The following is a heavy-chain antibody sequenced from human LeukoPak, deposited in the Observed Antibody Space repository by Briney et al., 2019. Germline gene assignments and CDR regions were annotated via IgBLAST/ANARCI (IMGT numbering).Heavy chain of an antibody. V-gene: IGHV4-39*01. J-gene: IGHJ4*02. D-gene: IGHD4-23*01. CDR3: ARRGNSGRSFDY. Sequence: PSETLSLTCTVSGGSISSSSYYWGWIRQPSGKGLEWIGSLYYSGSTYYNPSLKSRVTISVDTSKNQFSLKVSSVTAADTAVYYCARRGNSGRSFDYWGRGTLVTVSS. CDR1: GGSISSSSYY. CDR2: LYYSGST.